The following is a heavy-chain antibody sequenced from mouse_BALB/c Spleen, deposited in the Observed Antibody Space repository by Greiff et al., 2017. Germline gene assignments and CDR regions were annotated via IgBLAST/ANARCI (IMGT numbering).Heavy chain of an antibody. D-gene: IGHD1-1*01. J-gene: IGHJ4*01. CDR3: ARVSYYGGDY. V-gene: IGHV3-6*02. Sequence: EVQLQESGPGLVKPSQSLSLTCSVTGYSITSGYYWNWIRQFPGNKLEWMGYISYDGSNNYNPSLKNRISLTRDTSKNQFFLKLNSVTTEDTATYYCARVSYYGGDYWGQGTSVTVSS. CDR1: GYSITSGYY. CDR2: ISYDGSN.